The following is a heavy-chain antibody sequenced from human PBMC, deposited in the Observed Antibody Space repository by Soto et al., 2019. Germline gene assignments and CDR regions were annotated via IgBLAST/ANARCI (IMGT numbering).Heavy chain of an antibody. CDR1: GFTFGDYA. J-gene: IGHJ6*02. V-gene: IGHV3-49*05. CDR3: NGLSGSDLNHYGMDV. Sequence: EVQLVESGGGLVKPGRSLRLSCTSSGFTFGDYAMSWFRQAPGKGLEWVGLIRSKAYGGTTEHAASVKGRFTISRDDSKSIAYLQMNSLKTEDPAVYYCNGLSGSDLNHYGMDVWGQGTTVTVSS. D-gene: IGHD5-12*01. CDR2: IRSKAYGGTT.